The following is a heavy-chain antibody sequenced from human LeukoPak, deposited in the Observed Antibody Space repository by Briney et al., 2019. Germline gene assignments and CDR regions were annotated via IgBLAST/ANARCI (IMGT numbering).Heavy chain of an antibody. CDR3: AXXXXXXXXXXXLTLGYDAFDI. CDR1: GGSMSPYY. CDR2: INHSGST. D-gene: IGHD2-15*01. J-gene: IGHJ3*02. Sequence: SETLSLTCTVSGGSMSPYYWSWIRQPPGKGLEWIGEINHSGSTNYNPSLKSRVTISVDTSKNQFSLKLSSVTAADTAVYYCAXXXXXXXXXXXLTLGYDAFDIWGQGTMVTVSS. V-gene: IGHV4-34*01.